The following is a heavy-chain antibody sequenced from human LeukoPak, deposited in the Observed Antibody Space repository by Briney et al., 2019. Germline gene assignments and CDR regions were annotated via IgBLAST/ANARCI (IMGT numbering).Heavy chain of an antibody. Sequence: GESLKISCKGSGYSFTSYWIGWVRQMPGKGLEWMGIIYPGDSDTRCSPSFQGQVTISADKSISTAYLQWSSLKASDTAMYYCARSAKYSSSSDYYYYGMDVWGQGTTVTVSS. CDR1: GYSFTSYW. V-gene: IGHV5-51*01. J-gene: IGHJ6*02. CDR3: ARSAKYSSSSDYYYYGMDV. D-gene: IGHD6-13*01. CDR2: IYPGDSDT.